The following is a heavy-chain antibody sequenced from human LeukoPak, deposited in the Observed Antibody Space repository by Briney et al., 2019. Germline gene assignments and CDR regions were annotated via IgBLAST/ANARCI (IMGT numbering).Heavy chain of an antibody. CDR3: ARDNGLAAAGSNYYGMDV. Sequence: SGTLSLTCAVSGGSISSINWWSWVRRPPGKGLEWIGEIYHSGSTNYNPSLKSRVTISVDKSKNQFSLKLSSVTAADTAVYYCARDNGLAAAGSNYYGMDVWGQGTTVTVSS. V-gene: IGHV4-4*02. CDR1: GGSISSINW. CDR2: IYHSGST. D-gene: IGHD6-13*01. J-gene: IGHJ6*02.